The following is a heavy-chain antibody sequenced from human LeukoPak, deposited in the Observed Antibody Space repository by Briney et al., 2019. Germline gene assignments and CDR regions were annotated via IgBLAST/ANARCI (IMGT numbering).Heavy chain of an antibody. D-gene: IGHD3-10*01. V-gene: IGHV3-15*01. J-gene: IGHJ4*02. CDR1: GFSISDDW. Sequence: GGSLRLSCAASGFSISDDWMSWVRQAPGKGLEWVGRIKSEGSGATTHYAAPVKGRFTISRDDSKNTLYLQLNSLKTDDTAVYYCTLIKGWGSGTYYLDYWGQGSLVTVSS. CDR2: IKSEGSGATT. CDR3: TLIKGWGSGTYYLDY.